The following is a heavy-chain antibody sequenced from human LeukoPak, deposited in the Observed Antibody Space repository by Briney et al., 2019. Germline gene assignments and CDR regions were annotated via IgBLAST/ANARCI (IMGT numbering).Heavy chain of an antibody. Sequence: SGGSLRLSCIASGFTFGDYAMKWVRQAPGRGLEWVGFIRSKAYGGTSGYAASVQGRFTISRDDSKTIVYLQMNSLKTEDTAVYYCTRVRGSGWYIDYWGQGTLVTVSS. J-gene: IGHJ4*02. CDR2: IRSKAYGGTS. V-gene: IGHV3-49*04. D-gene: IGHD6-19*01. CDR1: GFTFGDYA. CDR3: TRVRGSGWYIDY.